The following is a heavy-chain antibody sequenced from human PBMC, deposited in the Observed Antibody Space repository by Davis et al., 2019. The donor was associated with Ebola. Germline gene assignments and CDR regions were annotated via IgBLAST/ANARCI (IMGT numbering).Heavy chain of an antibody. D-gene: IGHD4-17*01. V-gene: IGHV1-8*01. CDR2: MNPNSGNT. J-gene: IGHJ3*02. CDR1: GYTFTSYD. Sequence: ASVKVSCKASGYTFTSYDINWVRQATGQGLEWMGWMNPNSGNTGYAQKFQGRVTMTRNTSISTAYMELNSLRSEDTAMYYCAKGGDFLDAFDIWGQGTMVTVSA. CDR3: AKGGDFLDAFDI.